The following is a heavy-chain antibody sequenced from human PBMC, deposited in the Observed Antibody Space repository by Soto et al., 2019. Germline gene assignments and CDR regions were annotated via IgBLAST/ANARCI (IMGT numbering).Heavy chain of an antibody. CDR2: IRSKADSYAT. CDR1: GFTFSDSP. J-gene: IGHJ5*02. D-gene: IGHD2-15*01. V-gene: IGHV3-73*02. Sequence: EVQLVESGGGLVQPGGSLKLSCTASGFTFSDSPMHWVRQASGKGLEWVGRIRSKADSYATAYGASVKGRFTISRDDSTNTAYPQMNSLKTEDVAVYYCSSHSPEDMRRTWGQGTLVTVSS. CDR3: SSHSPEDMRRT.